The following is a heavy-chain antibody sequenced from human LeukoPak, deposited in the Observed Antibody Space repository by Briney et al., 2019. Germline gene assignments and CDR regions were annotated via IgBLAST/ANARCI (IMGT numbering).Heavy chain of an antibody. CDR2: ISGSGGST. V-gene: IGHV3-23*01. CDR3: ARDFELRDAFDI. J-gene: IGHJ3*02. D-gene: IGHD3-9*01. Sequence: GGSLRLSCAASGFTFSTYAMNWVRQAPGKGLEWVSVISGSGGSTYYADSVKGRFTISRDNSKNTLHLQMNSLRAEDTAVYYCARDFELRDAFDIWGQGTMVTVSS. CDR1: GFTFSTYA.